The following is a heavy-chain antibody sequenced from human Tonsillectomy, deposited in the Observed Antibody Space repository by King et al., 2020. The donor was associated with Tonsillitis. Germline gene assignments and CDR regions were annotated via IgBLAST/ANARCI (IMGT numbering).Heavy chain of an antibody. Sequence: VQLQQWGAGLLKPSETLSLTCAVYGGSFSGYYWSWIRQPPGKGLEWIGEINHSGSTNSNPSLTSRVTISVDTSKNQFSLKLSSVTAADTAVYYCAGGPMAYYDFWSCHYYFDYWGQGTLVTVSS. CDR3: AGGPMAYYDFWSCHYYFDY. D-gene: IGHD3-3*01. J-gene: IGHJ4*02. CDR1: GGSFSGYY. V-gene: IGHV4-34*01. CDR2: INHSGST.